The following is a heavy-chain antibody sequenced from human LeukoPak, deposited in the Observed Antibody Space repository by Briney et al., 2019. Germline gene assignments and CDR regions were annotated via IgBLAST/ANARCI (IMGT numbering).Heavy chain of an antibody. J-gene: IGHJ4*02. CDR3: VRDFPMIQTYFEY. CDR2: ISVYNGHT. V-gene: IGHV1-18*01. CDR1: GYTFNHYG. D-gene: IGHD3-22*01. Sequence: AAVKVSCKASGYTFNHYGISWVRQAPGQGLEWIGWISVYNGHTNYAQMPRDRVIMTTDTSTSTAYLELRSLRSDDTAVYYCVRDFPMIQTYFEYWGQGTLVTVSS.